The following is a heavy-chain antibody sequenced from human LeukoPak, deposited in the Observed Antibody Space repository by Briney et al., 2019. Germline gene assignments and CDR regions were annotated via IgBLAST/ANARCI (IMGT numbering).Heavy chain of an antibody. CDR1: GYTFTNYY. J-gene: IGHJ6*02. D-gene: IGHD4-17*01. CDR3: ARDTRTMTAVTRGQHYYYGLDV. CDR2: INPSDGGT. V-gene: IGHV1-46*01. Sequence: ASVKVSCKASGYTFTNYYLHWVRQAPGHGLEWMAIINPSDGGTYYEQKLQGRVTVTRNTSTSTVYMELSSLRSEDTAVYYCARDTRTMTAVTRGQHYYYGLDVWGQGTTVTVSS.